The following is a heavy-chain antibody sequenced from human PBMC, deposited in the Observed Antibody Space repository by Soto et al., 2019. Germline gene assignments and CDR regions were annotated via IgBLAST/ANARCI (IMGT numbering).Heavy chain of an antibody. V-gene: IGHV4-59*01. CDR2: VYYTGTT. Sequence: QVRLQESGPGLVKPSETLSLTCSVSNVSIKSSYWNWIRQPPGKGLEWIGFVYYTGTTKYNPSLQSRVTISVDTSKNEFSLRLTSVTTADTAFYFCARDFAGRGTFDTWGQGPLVTFSS. CDR3: ARDFAGRGTFDT. J-gene: IGHJ5*01. CDR1: NVSIKSSY. D-gene: IGHD1-26*01.